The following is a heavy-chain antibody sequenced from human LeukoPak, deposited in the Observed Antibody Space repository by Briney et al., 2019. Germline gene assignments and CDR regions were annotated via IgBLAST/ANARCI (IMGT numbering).Heavy chain of an antibody. CDR1: GFTFDDYA. D-gene: IGHD3-3*01. CDR3: AKGRFLEWLSPLDY. CDR2: ISWNSGSI. V-gene: IGHV3-9*01. Sequence: GGSLRLSCAASGFTFDDYAMHWVRQAPGKGLEWVSGISWNSGSIGYADSVKGRFTISRDNAKNSLYLQMNSLRAEDTALYYCAKGRFLEWLSPLDYWGQGTPVTVSS. J-gene: IGHJ4*02.